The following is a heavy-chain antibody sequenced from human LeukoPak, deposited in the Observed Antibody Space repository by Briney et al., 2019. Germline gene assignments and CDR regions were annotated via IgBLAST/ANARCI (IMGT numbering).Heavy chain of an antibody. CDR2: ISWNSGSI. CDR3: AKDFVAGYSGYGSNYFDY. Sequence: GRSLRLSCAASGFTFDDYAIHWVRQAPGKGLEWVSGISWNSGSIGYADSVKGRFTISRDNAKNSLYLQMNSLRAEDTALYYCAKDFVAGYSGYGSNYFDYWGQGTLVTVSS. D-gene: IGHD5-12*01. V-gene: IGHV3-9*01. J-gene: IGHJ4*02. CDR1: GFTFDDYA.